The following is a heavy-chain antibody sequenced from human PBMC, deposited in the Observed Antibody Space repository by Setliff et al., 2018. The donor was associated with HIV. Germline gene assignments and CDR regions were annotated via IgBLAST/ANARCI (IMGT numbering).Heavy chain of an antibody. CDR3: ALRRYSSWARFDS. CDR2: VSSRGDT. D-gene: IGHD2-21*01. J-gene: IGHJ4*02. CDR1: DSGTYY. V-gene: IGHV4-4*07. Sequence: SETLSLTCTVSDSGTYYWSWIRQPAGKGLEWIGRVSSRGDTNYNPSLKSRVTMSVDTSKNQFSLKLTSVTASDTAVYYCALRRYSSWARFDSWGQGTLVTVS.